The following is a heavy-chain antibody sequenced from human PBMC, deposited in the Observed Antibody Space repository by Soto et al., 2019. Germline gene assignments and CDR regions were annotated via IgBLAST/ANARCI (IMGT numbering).Heavy chain of an antibody. Sequence: ASVKVSCKASGYTFTSYAMHWVRQAPGQRLEWMGWINAGKGNTKYSQKFQGRVTITRDTSASTAYMEMSSLRSEDTAVYYCSRDSIAVAAGPFDYWGQATLVTVSS. CDR1: GYTFTSYA. D-gene: IGHD6-19*01. CDR2: INAGKGNT. J-gene: IGHJ4*02. CDR3: SRDSIAVAAGPFDY. V-gene: IGHV1-3*01.